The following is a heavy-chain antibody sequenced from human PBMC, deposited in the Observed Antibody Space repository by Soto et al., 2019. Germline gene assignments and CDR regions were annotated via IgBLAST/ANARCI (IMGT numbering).Heavy chain of an antibody. D-gene: IGHD1-7*01. J-gene: IGHJ5*02. CDR1: GGSISSGDYY. CDR3: ARVRITGTTRWFDP. CDR2: IYYSGST. Sequence: PSETLSLTCTVSGGSISSGDYYWSWIRQPPGKGLEWIGYIYYSGSTYYNPSLKSRVTISVDTSKNQFSLKLSSVTAADTAVYYCARVRITGTTRWFDPWGQGTLVTVSS. V-gene: IGHV4-30-4*02.